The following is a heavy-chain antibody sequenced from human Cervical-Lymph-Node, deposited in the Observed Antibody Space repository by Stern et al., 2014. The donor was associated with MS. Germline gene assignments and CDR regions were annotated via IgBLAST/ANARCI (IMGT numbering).Heavy chain of an antibody. CDR2: VSYDGTQR. D-gene: IGHD3-10*01. CDR1: GFTFSTYA. Sequence: VQLLEFGGGVVQPGRSLSLSCVASGFTFSTYAMHWVRQAPGKGLEWVAFVSYDGTQRNSTDSVKAGFTISRDNSKNTLYLHMNSLRDEDTAVYFCARGGRGVGLEYWGQGALVTVSS. CDR3: ARGGRGVGLEY. V-gene: IGHV3-30-3*01. J-gene: IGHJ4*02.